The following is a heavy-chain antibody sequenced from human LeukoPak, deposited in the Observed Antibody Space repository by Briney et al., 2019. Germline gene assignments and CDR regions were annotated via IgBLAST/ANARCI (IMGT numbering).Heavy chain of an antibody. V-gene: IGHV3-23*01. CDR2: ISGSGGST. CDR3: AKGRIFGVVTYFDY. D-gene: IGHD3-3*01. CDR1: GFTFSSYA. J-gene: IGHJ4*02. Sequence: GGSLRLSCAASGFTFSSYAMSWVRQAPGKGLEWVSVISGSGGSTYYADSVKGRFTISRDNSKNTLYLQMNSLRAEDTAVYYCAKGRIFGVVTYFDYWGQGTLVTVSS.